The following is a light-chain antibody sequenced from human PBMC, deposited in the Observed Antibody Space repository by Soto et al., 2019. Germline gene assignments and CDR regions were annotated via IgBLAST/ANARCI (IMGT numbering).Light chain of an antibody. V-gene: IGLV2-14*01. Sequence: QSALTQPASVSGSPGQSITISCTGTSSDVGGYHYVSWYQQHPGKAPKLMIYEVSHRPSGVSNRFSGSKSGNTASLTISGLHAEDEADYYCSSYTSSSTRVFGGGTKLTVL. CDR1: SSDVGGYHY. CDR3: SSYTSSSTRV. CDR2: EVS. J-gene: IGLJ3*02.